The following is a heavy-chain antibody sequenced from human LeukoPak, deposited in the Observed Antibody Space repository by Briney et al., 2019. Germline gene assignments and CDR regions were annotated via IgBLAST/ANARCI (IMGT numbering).Heavy chain of an antibody. CDR2: INPSSGST. V-gene: IGHV1-46*01. CDR1: GYTFTTYY. J-gene: IGHJ4*02. D-gene: IGHD6-19*01. Sequence: ASVKVSCKASGYTFTTYYLHWVRQAPGHALEWMGIINPSSGSTTYAQKFQGRVTMTRDTSTSTVYMELSSLRSDDTAVYYCARGVGIAVATIFDYWGQGTLVTVSS. CDR3: ARGVGIAVATIFDY.